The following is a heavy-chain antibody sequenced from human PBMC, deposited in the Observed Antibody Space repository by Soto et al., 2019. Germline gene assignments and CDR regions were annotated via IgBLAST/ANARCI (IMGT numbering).Heavy chain of an antibody. J-gene: IGHJ4*02. CDR3: AKDLLTGYPLAY. Sequence: QVQLVESGGGVVQPGRSLRLSCAASGFTFSSYGMHWVRQAPGKGLEWVAVISYDGSNKYYADSVKGRFTISRDNSKNTLYLQMNSLRAEDTAVYYCAKDLLTGYPLAYGGQGTLVTVSS. CDR1: GFTFSSYG. D-gene: IGHD3-9*01. CDR2: ISYDGSNK. V-gene: IGHV3-30*18.